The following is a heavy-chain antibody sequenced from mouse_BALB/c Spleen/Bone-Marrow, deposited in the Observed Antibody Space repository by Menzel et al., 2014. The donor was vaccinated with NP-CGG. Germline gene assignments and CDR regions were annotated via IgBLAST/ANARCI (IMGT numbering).Heavy chain of an antibody. J-gene: IGHJ3*01. CDR1: GFTFSSYG. Sequence: EVKVVESGGDLVEPGGSLKLSCAASGFTFSSYGMSWVRQTPDKRLEWVATVGGGDSYTNYPDFVKGRFTISRDIAKNTLYLHMSSLKSEDTAMYYCAFITAIAYWGQGTLVTVSA. CDR2: VGGGDSYT. D-gene: IGHD1-1*01. CDR3: AFITAIAY. V-gene: IGHV5-6*01.